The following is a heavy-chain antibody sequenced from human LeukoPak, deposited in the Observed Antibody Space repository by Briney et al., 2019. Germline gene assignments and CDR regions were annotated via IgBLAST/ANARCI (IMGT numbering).Heavy chain of an antibody. D-gene: IGHD2-2*01. CDR3: ARALGRYCSSTSCYGYYFDY. J-gene: IGHJ4*02. V-gene: IGHV4-31*03. CDR2: IYYSGST. CDR1: GGSISSGGYY. Sequence: PSQTLSLTCTVSGGSISSGGYYWSWIRQHPGKGLEWIGYIYYSGSTYYNPSLKSRVTISVDTSKNQFSLKLSSVTAADTAVYYCARALGRYCSSTSCYGYYFDYWGQGTLVTVFS.